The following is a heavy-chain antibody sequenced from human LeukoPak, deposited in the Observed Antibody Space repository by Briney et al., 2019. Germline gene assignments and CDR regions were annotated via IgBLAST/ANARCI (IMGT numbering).Heavy chain of an antibody. Sequence: GGSLRLSCAASGFTFSSYDMHWVRQAPGKGLEWVAVISIDGNTKYYADSVKGRFSISRDNSRNTLYLQMNSLRAEDTAVYYCATDGDYDWNYRSGFDYWGQGTLVTVSS. V-gene: IGHV3-30-3*01. D-gene: IGHD1-7*01. CDR1: GFTFSSYD. CDR2: ISIDGNTK. J-gene: IGHJ4*02. CDR3: ATDGDYDWNYRSGFDY.